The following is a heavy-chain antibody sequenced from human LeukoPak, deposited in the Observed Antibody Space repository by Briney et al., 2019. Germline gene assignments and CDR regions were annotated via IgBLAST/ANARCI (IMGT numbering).Heavy chain of an antibody. CDR1: GFTFSNYG. CDR3: ARDLDSYFDY. CDR2: IGYDGSNR. V-gene: IGHV3-33*01. J-gene: IGHJ4*02. Sequence: GSLRLSCEVSGFTFSNYGMHWVRQAPGKGPEWVAVIGYDGSNRYYADSVKGRFTISRDNSKNTLYLQMNSLRAEDTAVYHCARDLDSYFDYWGQGTLVTVSS.